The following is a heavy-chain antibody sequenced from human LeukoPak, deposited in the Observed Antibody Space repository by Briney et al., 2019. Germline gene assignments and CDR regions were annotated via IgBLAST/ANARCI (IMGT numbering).Heavy chain of an antibody. CDR2: IYEAGTN. CDR1: RGTTRYY. J-gene: IGHJ5*02. V-gene: IGHV4-59*08. D-gene: IGHD3-10*01. Sequence: SETLSLTCTVSRGTTRYYWFWLRQSPRKGREWVGYIYEAGTNSYIPSFKSGVTISVDTFRSQFSLKLSSVTAADTAVYYCARSYFYGSGFDAWGQGSPVTVSS. CDR3: ARSYFYGSGFDA.